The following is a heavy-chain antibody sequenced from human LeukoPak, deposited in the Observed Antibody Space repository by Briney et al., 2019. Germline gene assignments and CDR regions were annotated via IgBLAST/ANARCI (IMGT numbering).Heavy chain of an antibody. CDR3: ASVVEPAYYYYGMDV. CDR1: GGSVSSGSYY. J-gene: IGHJ6*02. V-gene: IGHV4-61*01. D-gene: IGHD2-2*01. CDR2: IYYSGST. Sequence: SEILSLTCTVSGGSVSSGSYYWSWIRQPPGKGLEWIGYIYYSGSTNYNPSLKSRVTISVDTSKNQFSLKLSSVTAADTAVYYCASVVEPAYYYYGMDVWGQGTTVTVSS.